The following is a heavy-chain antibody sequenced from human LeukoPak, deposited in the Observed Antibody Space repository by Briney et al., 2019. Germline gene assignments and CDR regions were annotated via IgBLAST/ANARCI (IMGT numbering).Heavy chain of an antibody. CDR3: ARHVVVAVVEPVAPGTVDF. D-gene: IGHD2-15*01. CDR1: GDSISSRSYY. J-gene: IGHJ4*02. V-gene: IGHV4-39*01. CDR2: IYYSGNT. Sequence: PSETLSLTCTVSGDSISSRSYYWGWIRQPPGKGLEWIGSIYYSGNTYYNPSLKSRVTTSVDTSKNQFSLKLGSVTAADTAVYYCARHVVVAVVEPVAPGTVDFWGQGTLVTVSS.